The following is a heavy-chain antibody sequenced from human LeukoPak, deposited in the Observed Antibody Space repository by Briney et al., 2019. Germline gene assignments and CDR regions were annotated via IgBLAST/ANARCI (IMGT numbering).Heavy chain of an antibody. CDR3: ARLVAAENYFDY. D-gene: IGHD3-9*01. V-gene: IGHV4-34*01. CDR2: INHSGST. Sequence: PSETLSLTCAVYGRSFSGYYWSWIRQPPGKGLEWIGEINHSGSTNYNPSLKSRVTISVDTSKNQFSLKLSSVTAADTAVYYCARLVAAENYFDYWGQGTLVTVSS. J-gene: IGHJ4*02. CDR1: GRSFSGYY.